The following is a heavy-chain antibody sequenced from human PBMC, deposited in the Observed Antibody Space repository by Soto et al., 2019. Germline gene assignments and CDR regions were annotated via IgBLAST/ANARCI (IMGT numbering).Heavy chain of an antibody. J-gene: IGHJ4*02. CDR1: GYTFRNYG. Sequence: ASVKVSCKASGYTFRNYGITWVRQAPGQGLEWMAWISPYNGNTNYAQDLQGRVTMTTDASTSTAYMELRSLTSEDTAIYYCARDLVSGSDFWRAYNGGYFDYWGQGTLVTGSS. D-gene: IGHD3-3*01. CDR2: ISPYNGNT. CDR3: ARDLVSGSDFWRAYNGGYFDY. V-gene: IGHV1-18*01.